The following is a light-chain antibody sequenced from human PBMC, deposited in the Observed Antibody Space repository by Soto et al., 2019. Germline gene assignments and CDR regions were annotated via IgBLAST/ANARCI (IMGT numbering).Light chain of an antibody. J-gene: IGLJ3*02. Sequence: QSVLTQPPSASGAPGQGVTISCSGTSSNIGSTTVNWYQQVPGTAPKLLIHSNSQRPSGVPDRFSGSRSGTSASLAISGLQSEDEADYYCSSYTSSITWVFGGGTKLTVL. CDR3: SSYTSSITWV. CDR1: SSNIGSTT. CDR2: SNS. V-gene: IGLV1-44*01.